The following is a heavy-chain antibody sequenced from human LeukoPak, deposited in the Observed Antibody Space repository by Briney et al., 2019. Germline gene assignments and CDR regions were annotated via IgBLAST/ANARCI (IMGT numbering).Heavy chain of an antibody. CDR2: ISVYNDNT. CDR3: ARGVSSWYYGMDV. CDR1: GYTFTTYG. V-gene: IGHV1-18*01. D-gene: IGHD6-13*01. J-gene: IGHJ6*02. Sequence: VSVKVSCKASGYTFTTYGINWVRQAPGQGLEWMGWISVYNDNTYYTQKLQGRVTMTTDTSTSTAYMELGSLISDDTAVYYCARGVSSWYYGMDVWGQGTTVIVSS.